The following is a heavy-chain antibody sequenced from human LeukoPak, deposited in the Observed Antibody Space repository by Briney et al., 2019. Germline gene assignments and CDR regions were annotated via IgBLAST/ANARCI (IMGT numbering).Heavy chain of an antibody. CDR2: INPNSGGT. Sequence: ASVKVSCKASGYTFTGYYMHWVRQAPGQGLEWMGWINPNSGGTNYAQKFQGRVTMTRDTSISTPYMELSRLRSDDTAVYYCARDPRGSSDSSGYSYYFDYWGQGTLVTVSS. D-gene: IGHD3-22*01. J-gene: IGHJ4*02. CDR1: GYTFTGYY. V-gene: IGHV1-2*02. CDR3: ARDPRGSSDSSGYSYYFDY.